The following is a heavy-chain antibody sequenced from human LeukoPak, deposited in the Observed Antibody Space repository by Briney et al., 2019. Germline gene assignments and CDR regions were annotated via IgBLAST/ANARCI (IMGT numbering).Heavy chain of an antibody. CDR2: ISGSGGST. CDR3: AKEHPGGYCSSTSCQLDY. CDR1: GFTFSSYA. V-gene: IGHV3-23*01. D-gene: IGHD2-2*01. Sequence: PGRSLRLSCAASGFTFSSYAMSWVRQAPGKGLEWVSAISGSGGSTYYADSVKGRFTISRNNSKNTLYLQMNSLRAEDTAVYYCAKEHPGGYCSSTSCQLDYWGQGTLVTVSS. J-gene: IGHJ4*02.